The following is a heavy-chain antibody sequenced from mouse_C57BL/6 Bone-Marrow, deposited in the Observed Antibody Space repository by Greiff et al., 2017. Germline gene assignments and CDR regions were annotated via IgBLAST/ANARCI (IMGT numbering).Heavy chain of an antibody. V-gene: IGHV14-4*01. CDR3: TTNYYGSLAWFAY. D-gene: IGHD1-1*01. CDR1: GFNIKDDY. CDR2: IDPENGDT. Sequence: VQLQQSGAELVRPGASVKLSCTASGFNIKDDYMHWVKQRPEQGLEWIGWIDPENGDTEYASKFQGKATITADTSSNTAYLPLSSLTSEDTAVYYCTTNYYGSLAWFAYWGQGTLVTVSA. J-gene: IGHJ3*01.